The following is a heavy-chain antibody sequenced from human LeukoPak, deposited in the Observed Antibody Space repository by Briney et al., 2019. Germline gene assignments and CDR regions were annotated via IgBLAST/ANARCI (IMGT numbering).Heavy chain of an antibody. CDR3: ARAGVRGVIKYNWFDP. J-gene: IGHJ5*02. D-gene: IGHD3-10*01. V-gene: IGHV4-59*01. CDR2: IYYIGST. CDR1: GGSISSYY. Sequence: ASETLSLTCTVSGGSISSYYWSWIRQPPGKGLEWIGYIYYIGSTNYNPSLKSRVTISVDTSKNQFSLKLSSVTAADTAVYYCARAGVRGVIKYNWFDPWGQGTLVTVSS.